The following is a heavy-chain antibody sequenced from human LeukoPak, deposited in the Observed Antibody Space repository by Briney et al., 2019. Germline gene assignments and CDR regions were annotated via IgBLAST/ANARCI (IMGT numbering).Heavy chain of an antibody. J-gene: IGHJ2*01. V-gene: IGHV4-61*08. CDR3: ARGGWYFDL. CDR1: GGALTSSDYY. Sequence: PSETLSLTCTVSGGALTSSDYYWGWIRQPPEKGLEWIGYIDYSGSTNYNPSLKSRVTISVETSKNQFSLKLSSVTAADTAVYYCARGGWYFDLWGRGTLVTVSS. CDR2: IDYSGST.